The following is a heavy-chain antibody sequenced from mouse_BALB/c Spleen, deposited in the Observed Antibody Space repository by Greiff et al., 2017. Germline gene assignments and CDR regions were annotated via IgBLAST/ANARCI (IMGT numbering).Heavy chain of an antibody. CDR1: GYAFSSYW. V-gene: IGHV1-80*01. CDR2: IYPGDGDT. CDR3: ARSPLITTLYAMDY. Sequence: QVQLKQSGAELVRPGSSVKISCKASGYAFSSYWMNWVKQRPGQGLEWIGQIYPGDGDTNYNGKFKGKATLTADKSSSTAYMQLSSLTSEDSAVYFCARSPLITTLYAMDYWGQGTSVTVSS. D-gene: IGHD2-4*01. J-gene: IGHJ4*01.